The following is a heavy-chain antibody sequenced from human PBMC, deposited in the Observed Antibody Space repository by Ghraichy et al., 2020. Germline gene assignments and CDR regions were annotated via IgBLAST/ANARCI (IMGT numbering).Heavy chain of an antibody. CDR2: ISSSSTYI. CDR1: GFTFSSYS. CDR3: ARDYGSGSYYSFDY. J-gene: IGHJ4*02. D-gene: IGHD3-10*01. V-gene: IGHV3-21*01. Sequence: GGSLRLSCAASGFTFSSYSMNWVRQAPGKGLEWVSSISSSSTYIYYAGSVKGRFTISRDNAKNSLYLQMNSLRAEDTAVYYCARDYGSGSYYSFDYWGQGTLVTVSS.